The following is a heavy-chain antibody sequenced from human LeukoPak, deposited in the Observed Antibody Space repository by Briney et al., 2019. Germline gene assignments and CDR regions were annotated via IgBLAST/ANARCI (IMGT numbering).Heavy chain of an antibody. CDR1: GGSISSYY. Sequence: SETLSLTCTVSGGSISSYYWSWIRQPPGKGLEWIGYIYYSGSTNYNPSLKSRVTISVDTSKNQFSLKLSSVTAADTAVYYCARGLLMVYAPDAFDIWGQGTMVTVSS. D-gene: IGHD2-8*01. CDR2: IYYSGST. J-gene: IGHJ3*02. CDR3: ARGLLMVYAPDAFDI. V-gene: IGHV4-59*01.